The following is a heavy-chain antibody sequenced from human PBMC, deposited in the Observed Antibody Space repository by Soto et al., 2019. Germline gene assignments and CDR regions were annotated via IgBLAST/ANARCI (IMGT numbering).Heavy chain of an antibody. Sequence: ASVKVSCKASGYTFTDYAMHWVRQAPGQRLEWMGWINTGNGNTKFSLKFQGRVTITRDTSATTAYMELTSLRSEDTAVYYCAKGSRMWTPDYWGQGALVTVSS. CDR3: AKGSRMWTPDY. V-gene: IGHV1-3*04. J-gene: IGHJ4*02. CDR1: GYTFTDYA. CDR2: INTGNGNT. D-gene: IGHD2-21*01.